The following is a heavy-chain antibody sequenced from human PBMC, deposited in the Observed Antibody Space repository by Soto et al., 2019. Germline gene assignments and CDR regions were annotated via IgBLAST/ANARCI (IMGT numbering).Heavy chain of an antibody. CDR1: GFNFGSHG. CDR3: VRDPRRTSIEWGSSRAYWFDS. D-gene: IGHD1-26*01. CDR2: LWFDGSNE. V-gene: IGHV3-33*01. Sequence: QVHLVESGGGVVQPGTSLRLSCTASGFNFGSHGMHWVRQAPGKGLEWVAVLWFDGSNEYYADSVRGRFTISRDNAKNTLYLQMSSLGVDDTAVYYCVRDPRRTSIEWGSSRAYWFDSWGQGALVTVAS. J-gene: IGHJ5*02.